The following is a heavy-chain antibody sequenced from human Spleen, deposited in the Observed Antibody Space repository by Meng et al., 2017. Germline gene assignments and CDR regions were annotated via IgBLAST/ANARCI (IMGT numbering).Heavy chain of an antibody. CDR3: ARSAAAPWFDP. Sequence: GGPLRLSCAASGSTFSSYAMTWVRQAPGKGLEWVSAISGSGSTTYYADSVKGRFTISRDNVKNSLYLQMNSLRAEDMALYYCARSAAAPWFDPWGQGTRVTVSS. D-gene: IGHD6-13*01. CDR1: GSTFSSYA. J-gene: IGHJ5*02. V-gene: IGHV3-23*01. CDR2: ISGSGSTT.